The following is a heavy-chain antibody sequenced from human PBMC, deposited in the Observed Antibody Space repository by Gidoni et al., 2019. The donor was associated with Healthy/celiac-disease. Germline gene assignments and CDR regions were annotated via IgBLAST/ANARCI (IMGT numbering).Heavy chain of an antibody. CDR2: IYYSGST. Sequence: QVQLQESGPGLVKPSETLSLTCTVSGGSLSSYYWTWIRQPPGKGLEWIGYIYYSGSTNYNPSLKSRVTISVDTSKNQFSLKLSSVTAADTAVYYCATTKNYDSSGTFDYWGQGTLVTVSS. CDR1: GGSLSSYY. J-gene: IGHJ4*02. CDR3: ATTKNYDSSGTFDY. D-gene: IGHD3-22*01. V-gene: IGHV4-59*01.